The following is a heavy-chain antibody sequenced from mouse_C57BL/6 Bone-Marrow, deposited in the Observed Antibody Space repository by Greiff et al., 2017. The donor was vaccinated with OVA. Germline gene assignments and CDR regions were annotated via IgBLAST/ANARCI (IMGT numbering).Heavy chain of an antibody. D-gene: IGHD2-4*01. CDR2: INPGSGGT. J-gene: IGHJ3*01. V-gene: IGHV1-54*01. Sequence: QVHVKQSGAELVRPGTSVKVSCKASGYAFTNYLIEWVKQRPGQGLEWIGVINPGSGGTNYNEKFKGKATLTADKSSSTAYMQLSSLTSEDSAVYFCARTHDWGFAYWGQGTLVTVSA. CDR3: ARTHDWGFAY. CDR1: GYAFTNYL.